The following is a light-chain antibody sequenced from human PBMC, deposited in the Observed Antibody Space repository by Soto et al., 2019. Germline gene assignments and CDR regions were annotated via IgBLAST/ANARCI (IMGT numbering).Light chain of an antibody. CDR2: GAS. J-gene: IGKJ1*01. CDR3: QQYGSSPRT. Sequence: EIVLTQSPATLTLSPGERATLSCRASQSVSSSYLAWYQLKPGQAPRLLIYGASSRATGIPDRFSGSGSGTDFTLTISRLDPEDFAVYFCQQYGSSPRTFGQGTKVDIK. V-gene: IGKV3-20*01. CDR1: QSVSSSY.